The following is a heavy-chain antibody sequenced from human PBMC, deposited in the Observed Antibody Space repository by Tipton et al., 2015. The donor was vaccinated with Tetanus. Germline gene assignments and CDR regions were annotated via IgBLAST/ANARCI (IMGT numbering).Heavy chain of an antibody. D-gene: IGHD3-3*01. CDR2: IYYRGET. V-gene: IGHV4-59*01. CDR3: ARANYEFPKKGPFDS. Sequence: TLSLTCTVSGGSISGYYWTWMRQPPGKGLEWLGYIYYRGETNYNPSVSSRLTISLDTSKNQVSLRLTSVTAADTAVYYCARANYEFPKKGPFDSWGQGALVIVSS. J-gene: IGHJ4*02. CDR1: GGSISGYY.